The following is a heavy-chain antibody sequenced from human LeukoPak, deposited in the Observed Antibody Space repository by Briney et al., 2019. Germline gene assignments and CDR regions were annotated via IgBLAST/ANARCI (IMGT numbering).Heavy chain of an antibody. CDR2: IYWDDDK. CDR3: ARMYSGSYYSGGLNLDY. V-gene: IGHV2-5*02. J-gene: IGHJ4*02. CDR1: GFSLSTSGVG. D-gene: IGHD1-26*01. Sequence: SGPTLVKPTQTLTLTCTFSGFSLSTSGVGVGWIRQPPGKALEWLALIYWDDDKRYSPSLKSRLTITKDTSKNQVVLTMTNMDPVDTATYYCARMYSGSYYSGGLNLDYWGQGTLVTVSS.